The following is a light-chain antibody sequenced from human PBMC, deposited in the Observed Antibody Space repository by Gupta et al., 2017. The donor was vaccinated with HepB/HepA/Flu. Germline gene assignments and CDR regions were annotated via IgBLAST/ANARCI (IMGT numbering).Light chain of an antibody. J-gene: IGLJ3*02. CDR1: SSNIGSNY. CDR3: AAWDDSLSGPV. CDR2: RTD. Sequence: QSVLTQPPSASGTPGQRVTISCSGSSSNIGSNYVYWYQQLPGTAPKVLIYRTDQRPSGVPDRFSGSNSGTSASLAISGLRSEDEADYYCAAWDDSLSGPVFGGGTKLTVL. V-gene: IGLV1-47*01.